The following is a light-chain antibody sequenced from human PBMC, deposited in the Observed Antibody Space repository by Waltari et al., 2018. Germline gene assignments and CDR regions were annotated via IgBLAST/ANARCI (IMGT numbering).Light chain of an antibody. J-gene: IGKJ2*02. Sequence: EIVMTQSPATLSVSPGERATLSCRASQNVNRNLAWYQQKPGQAPRLLIYSSSTRATDIPARFSGSGSGTEFTLTISSLQSEDFAVYHCQQYETWPPWTFGQGTKLEIK. CDR1: QNVNRN. V-gene: IGKV3-15*01. CDR3: QQYETWPPWT. CDR2: SSS.